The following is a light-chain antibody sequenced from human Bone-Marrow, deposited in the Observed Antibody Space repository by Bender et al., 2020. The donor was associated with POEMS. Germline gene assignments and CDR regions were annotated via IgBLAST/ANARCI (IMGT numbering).Light chain of an antibody. CDR3: SSYANSNDFVA. Sequence: QPALTQPRSVSGSPGQSVTIPCTGTSTDVGAFNYVSWYQQHPGKAPKLIIYEVTKRPSGVPDRFSGSKSGNTASLTVAGLQAEDEADYYCSSYANSNDFVAFGGGTKLTVL. CDR1: STDVGAFNY. CDR2: EVT. V-gene: IGLV2-8*01. J-gene: IGLJ2*01.